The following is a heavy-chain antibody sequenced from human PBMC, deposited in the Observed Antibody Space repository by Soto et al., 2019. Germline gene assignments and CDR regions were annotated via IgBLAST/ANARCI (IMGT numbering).Heavy chain of an antibody. D-gene: IGHD3-3*01. CDR2: ISHDEGNK. Sequence: QVLLVESGGGVVQPGGSLRLSCTASEFTFSTYPMHWVRQAPGKGLEWVAVISHDEGNKFYGDSMKGGFTISRDNSKNTLYLQMNSLRSDDTAVYFCARGASDFWGGYPEIHFFDSWGQGTLVTVSS. CDR3: ARGASDFWGGYPEIHFFDS. V-gene: IGHV3-30-3*01. CDR1: EFTFSTYP. J-gene: IGHJ4*02.